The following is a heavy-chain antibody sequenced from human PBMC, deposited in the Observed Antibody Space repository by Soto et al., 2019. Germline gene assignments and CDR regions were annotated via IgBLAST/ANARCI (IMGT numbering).Heavy chain of an antibody. CDR3: ARDRLRYNWNDFPYYYYGMDV. J-gene: IGHJ6*02. Sequence: QVQLVESGGGVVQPGRSLRLSCAASGFTFSRYAMHWVRQAPGKGLEWVAVISYDGSNKYYADSVKGRFTISRDNSKNTLYLQMYSLRAEDTAVYYCARDRLRYNWNDFPYYYYGMDVWGQGTTVTVSS. V-gene: IGHV3-30-3*01. CDR1: GFTFSRYA. D-gene: IGHD1-1*01. CDR2: ISYDGSNK.